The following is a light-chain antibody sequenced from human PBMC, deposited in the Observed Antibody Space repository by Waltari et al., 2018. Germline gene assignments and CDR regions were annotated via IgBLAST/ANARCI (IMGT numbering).Light chain of an antibody. CDR1: SSDIGGYNY. Sequence: QTALTQPPSASGSPGQSVTISCSGTSSDIGGYNYVSWYRQTPGRAPNLRLYDVPKRPSGVPDRFSGSKSGNTASLTVSGLQAEDEADYYCSSYAGRNTVMFGGGTKLTVL. J-gene: IGLJ3*02. V-gene: IGLV2-8*01. CDR3: SSYAGRNTVM. CDR2: DVP.